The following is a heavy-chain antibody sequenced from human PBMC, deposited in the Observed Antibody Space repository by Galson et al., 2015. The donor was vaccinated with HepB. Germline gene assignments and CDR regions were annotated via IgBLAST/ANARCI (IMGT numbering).Heavy chain of an antibody. CDR3: AKDRTSSGTLDY. CDR2: ISYDGSNK. J-gene: IGHJ4*02. D-gene: IGHD1-1*01. V-gene: IGHV3-30*18. Sequence: SLRLSCAASGFTFSSYGMHWVRQAPGKGLEWVAVISYDGSNKYYADSVKGRFTISRDNSKNTLYLQMNSLRAEDTAVYYCAKDRTSSGTLDYWGQGTLVTVSS. CDR1: GFTFSSYG.